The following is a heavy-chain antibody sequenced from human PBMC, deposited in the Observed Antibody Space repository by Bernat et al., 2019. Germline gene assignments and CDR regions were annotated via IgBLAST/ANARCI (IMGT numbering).Heavy chain of an antibody. V-gene: IGHV3-23*01. CDR2: ISGSGGST. J-gene: IGHJ6*02. CDR3: AKDAIEAADYYYGMDV. CDR1: GFTFSSYA. D-gene: IGHD6-13*01. Sequence: EVQLLESGGGLVQPGGSLRLSCAASGFTFSSYAMSWVRQAPGKGLEWVSAISGSGGSTYYADSVKGRFTISRDNSKNTLYLQMNSLRSEDTAVYYCAKDAIEAADYYYGMDVWGQGTTVTVSS.